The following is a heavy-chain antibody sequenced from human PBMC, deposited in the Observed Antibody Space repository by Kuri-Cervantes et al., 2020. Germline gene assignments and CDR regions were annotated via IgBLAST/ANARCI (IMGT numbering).Heavy chain of an antibody. V-gene: IGHV4-34*01. J-gene: IGHJ6*03. CDR3: ARVHQPYYYYMDV. Sequence: SQTLSLTCAVYGGSFSGYYWSWIRQPPGKGLEWIGEINHSGSTNYNPSLKSRVTISVDTSKNQFSLKLSPVTAADTAVYYCARVHQPYYYYMDVWGKGTTVTVSS. D-gene: IGHD2-2*01. CDR1: GGSFSGYY. CDR2: INHSGST.